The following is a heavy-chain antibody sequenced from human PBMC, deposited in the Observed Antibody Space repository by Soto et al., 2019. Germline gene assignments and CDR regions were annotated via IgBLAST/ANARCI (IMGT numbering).Heavy chain of an antibody. V-gene: IGHV3-23*01. CDR2: ITNGAGGVK. D-gene: IGHD6-19*01. Sequence: EVQLLESGGGLVQPGGSLRLSCAASGFTFSSYAMSWVRQAPGRGLEWVSTITNGAGGVKYYADSVKGRFSISRDNSKNKLFRQMNSLRVDDTAVYYCAKFAGTVTSGWYNDLWGQGTLVTVSS. CDR3: AKFAGTVTSGWYNDL. CDR1: GFTFSSYA. J-gene: IGHJ5*02.